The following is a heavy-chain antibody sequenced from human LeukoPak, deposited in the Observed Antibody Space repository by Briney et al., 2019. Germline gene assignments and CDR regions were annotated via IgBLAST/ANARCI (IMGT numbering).Heavy chain of an antibody. CDR3: AGTAGATGDVAFDI. Sequence: GGSLRLSCAASGFTFDDYTMHWVRQARGKGLEWVSLISWDGGSTYYADSVKGRFTISRDNAKNSLYLQMNSLRAEDTAVYYCAGTAGATGDVAFDIWGQGTMVTVSS. CDR1: GFTFDDYT. CDR2: ISWDGGST. V-gene: IGHV3-43*01. D-gene: IGHD6-25*01. J-gene: IGHJ3*02.